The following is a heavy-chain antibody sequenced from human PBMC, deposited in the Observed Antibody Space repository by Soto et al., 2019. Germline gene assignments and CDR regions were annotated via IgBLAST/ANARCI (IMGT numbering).Heavy chain of an antibody. J-gene: IGHJ4*02. CDR3: ARRNVYGSGSYSFDY. Sequence: QVQLVQSGAEVKKPGASVKVSCKASGYTFTNYAKHWVRQAPGQRLEWMGWINAAIGNTKYSQKFQGSVTITRDTSANTAYMELSSLRSEDTAVYYCARRNVYGSGSYSFDYWGQGTLVTVSS. CDR1: GYTFTNYA. D-gene: IGHD3-10*01. CDR2: INAAIGNT. V-gene: IGHV1-3*01.